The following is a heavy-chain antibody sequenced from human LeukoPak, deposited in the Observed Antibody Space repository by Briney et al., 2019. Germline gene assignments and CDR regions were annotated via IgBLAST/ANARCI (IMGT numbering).Heavy chain of an antibody. D-gene: IGHD3-10*01. CDR2: ISYDGSNQ. V-gene: IGHV3-30*18. J-gene: IGHJ4*02. CDR3: AKGLGELYLDY. CDR1: GFNFNNYG. Sequence: GGSLRLSCAASGFNFNNYGIHWVRQAPGKGLEWVAVISYDGSNQYYAESAKGRFTISRDNSKNTLYLQMNSLRAEDTAVYYCAKGLGELYLDYGGQGILVTVSS.